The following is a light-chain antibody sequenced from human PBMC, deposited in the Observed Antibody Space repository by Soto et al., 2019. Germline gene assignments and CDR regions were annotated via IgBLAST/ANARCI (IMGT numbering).Light chain of an antibody. CDR1: SGHSSYA. CDR3: PTWGTGVV. J-gene: IGLJ2*01. Sequence: QPVLTQSPSASASLGASVKLTCTLSSGHSSYAIAWHQQQPEKGPRYLMKLNSDGSHSKGDGIPDRFSGSSSGAERYLTIASRQSEDAADYYCPTWGTGVVFGGGTKLTVL. V-gene: IGLV4-69*01. CDR2: LNSDGSH.